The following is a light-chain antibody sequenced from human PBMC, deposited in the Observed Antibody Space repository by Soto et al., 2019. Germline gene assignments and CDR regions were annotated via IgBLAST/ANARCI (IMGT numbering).Light chain of an antibody. CDR2: TGS. CDR1: QGISNW. Sequence: DIQMTQSPSSVSASGGDRVSITCRASQGISNWLVWYQQKPGRAPKLLIYTGSSLQSGVPSGFGGTGSGTVFTVTISSLQGDDVATYYCQQANSFPLTFGGGTKVEIK. V-gene: IGKV1-12*01. CDR3: QQANSFPLT. J-gene: IGKJ4*01.